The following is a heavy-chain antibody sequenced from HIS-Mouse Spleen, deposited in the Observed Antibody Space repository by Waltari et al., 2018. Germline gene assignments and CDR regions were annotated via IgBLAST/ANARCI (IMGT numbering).Heavy chain of an antibody. Sequence: QVQLVQSGAEVKKPGASVKVSCKASGYTFTGYYMHWVRQAPGQGLEWMGWINPSSGGTNYAQKFQGRVTMTRDTSISTAYMELSRLRSDDTAVYYCARDAAAAKNRFDPWGQGTLVTVSS. CDR1: GYTFTGYY. V-gene: IGHV1-2*02. CDR2: INPSSGGT. CDR3: ARDAAAAKNRFDP. D-gene: IGHD6-13*01. J-gene: IGHJ5*02.